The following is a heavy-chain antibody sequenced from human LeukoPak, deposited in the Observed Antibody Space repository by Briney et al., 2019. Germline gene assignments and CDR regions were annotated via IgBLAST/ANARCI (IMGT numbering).Heavy chain of an antibody. V-gene: IGHV4-34*01. J-gene: IGHJ4*02. CDR1: GGSFSGYY. D-gene: IGHD3-10*01. Sequence: SEILSLTCAVYGGSFSGYYWSWIRQPPGKGLEWIGEINHSGSTNYNPSLKSRVTISVDTSKNQFSLKLSSVTAADTAVYYCARVGADGSGFLFDYWGQGTLVTVSS. CDR2: INHSGST. CDR3: ARVGADGSGFLFDY.